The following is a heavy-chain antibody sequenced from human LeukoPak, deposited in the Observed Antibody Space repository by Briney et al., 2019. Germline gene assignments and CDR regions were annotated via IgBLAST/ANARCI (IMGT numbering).Heavy chain of an antibody. J-gene: IGHJ6*03. D-gene: IGHD3-3*01. V-gene: IGHV3-7*01. CDR2: IKQDGSEK. CDR1: GFTFSSYW. CDR3: ARETIFGVVITDYYYYYMDV. Sequence: GGSLRLSCAASGFTFSSYWMSWVRQAPGKGLEWVANIKQDGSEKYYVDSVKARFTISRDNAKNSLYLQMNSLRAEDTAVYYCARETIFGVVITDYYYYYMDVWGKGTTVTVSS.